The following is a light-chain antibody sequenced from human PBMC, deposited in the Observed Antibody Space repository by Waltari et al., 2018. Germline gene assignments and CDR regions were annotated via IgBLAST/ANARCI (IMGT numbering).Light chain of an antibody. J-gene: IGLJ3*02. CDR3: QTGGHGTWV. V-gene: IGLV4-69*01. Sequence: QLVLTQSPSASASLGASVKLTCTLSSGHSTNVIAWLQKRPEEGPRYLMKVNSDGSHNKGDEIPDRFAGSSSGAERYLTFSSLQSEDEADYYCQTGGHGTWVFGGGTKLTVL. CDR2: VNSDGSH. CDR1: SGHSTNV.